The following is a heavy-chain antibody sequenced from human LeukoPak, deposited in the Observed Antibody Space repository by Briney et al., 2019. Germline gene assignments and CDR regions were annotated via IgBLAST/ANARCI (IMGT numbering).Heavy chain of an antibody. D-gene: IGHD6-19*01. J-gene: IGHJ5*02. V-gene: IGHV3-13*01. CDR3: ARSVAGSSWFDP. CDR1: GFSFSSYD. Sequence: GGSLRLSCAASGFSFSSYDMHWVRQITGKGLEWVSVIGTAGDSLYAGSARGRFTISRENAKNSLYLQMNSLRAGHTAVYYCARSVAGSSWFDPWGQGTLVTVSS. CDR2: IGTAGDS.